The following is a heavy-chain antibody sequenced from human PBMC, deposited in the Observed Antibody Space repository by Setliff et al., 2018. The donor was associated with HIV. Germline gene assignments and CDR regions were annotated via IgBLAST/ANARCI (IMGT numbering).Heavy chain of an antibody. CDR2: IIPAFDTA. Sequence: SVKVSCKASGGTSNNYAISWVRQAPGQRLEWMGGIIPAFDTASYAQNFQGRVAITADESTSTVYMELSSLRSEDTGMYYCARDAGYSGSAWNYWGQGTLVTVSS. D-gene: IGHD5-12*01. J-gene: IGHJ4*02. CDR1: GGTSNNYA. CDR3: ARDAGYSGSAWNY. V-gene: IGHV1-69*13.